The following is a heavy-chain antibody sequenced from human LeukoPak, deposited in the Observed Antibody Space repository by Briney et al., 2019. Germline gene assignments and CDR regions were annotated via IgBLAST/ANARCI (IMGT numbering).Heavy chain of an antibody. Sequence: PGGSLRLSCAASGFTFRSYSMNWVRQAPGKGLEWVSSISGSGGSTYYADSVKGRFTISRDNSKNTLYLQMNSLRAEDTAVYYCARSGTTYYYDSGSRIWGQGTMVTVSS. CDR2: ISGSGGST. CDR3: ARSGTTYYYDSGSRI. V-gene: IGHV3-23*01. J-gene: IGHJ3*02. CDR1: GFTFRSYS. D-gene: IGHD3-22*01.